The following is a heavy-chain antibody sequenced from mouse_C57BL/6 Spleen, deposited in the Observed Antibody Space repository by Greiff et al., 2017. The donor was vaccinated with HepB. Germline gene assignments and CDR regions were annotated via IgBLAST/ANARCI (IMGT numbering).Heavy chain of an antibody. CDR1: GYTFTSYW. CDR2: IKPSNGGT. J-gene: IGHJ4*01. V-gene: IGHV1-53*01. CDR3: ARRECGWYAMDY. Sequence: QVQLQQPGTELVKPGASVKLSCKASGYTFTSYWMHWVKQRPGQGLEWIGNIKPSNGGTNYNEKFKSKATLTVYKSSSTAYMQLSSLTSEDSAVYYCARRECGWYAMDYWGQGTSVTVSS. D-gene: IGHD6-1*01.